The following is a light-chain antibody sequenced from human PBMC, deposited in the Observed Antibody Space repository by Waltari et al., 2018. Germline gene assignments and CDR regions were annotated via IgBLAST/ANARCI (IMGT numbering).Light chain of an antibody. CDR3: SSYTSISTSVI. J-gene: IGLJ2*01. CDR2: DVS. CDR1: SSDIGGYDY. V-gene: IGLV2-14*03. Sequence: HSALTQPASVSGSPGQSITISCTGTSSDIGGYDYVSWYQQHPGKAPKLMIYDVSNPPSVVSNRFSASKSGDTASLTISGLQTEDEADYYCSSYTSISTSVIFGGGTKVTVL.